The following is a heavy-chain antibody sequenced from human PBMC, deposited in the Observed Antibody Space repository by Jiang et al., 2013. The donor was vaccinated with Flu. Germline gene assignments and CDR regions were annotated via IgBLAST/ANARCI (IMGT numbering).Heavy chain of an antibody. CDR3: ARIFRGNFFDHRNNEY. V-gene: IGHV4-61*01. D-gene: IGHD3-9*01. CDR2: ISYNGNT. Sequence: PGLVKPSETLSLTCTVAGGSVSSAYYYWSWIRQPPGKGLEWIGYISYNGNTNYNPSLKSRVTISVDTSKNQFSLKLNSVTAADTAVYYCARIFRGNFFDHRNNEYWGQGTLVSVSS. J-gene: IGHJ4*02. CDR1: GGSVSSAYYY.